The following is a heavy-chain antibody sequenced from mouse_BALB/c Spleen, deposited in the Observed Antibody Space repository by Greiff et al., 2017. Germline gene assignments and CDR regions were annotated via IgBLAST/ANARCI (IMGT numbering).Heavy chain of an antibody. CDR3: ARLEYGNYVSYWYFDV. CDR1: GDSITSGY. J-gene: IGHJ1*01. V-gene: IGHV3-8*02. Sequence: EVKLLESGPSLVKPSQTLSLTCSVTGDSITSGYWNWIRKFPGNKLEYMGYISYSGSTYYNPSLKSRISITRDTSKNQYYLQLNSVTTEDTATYYCARLEYGNYVSYWYFDVWGAGTTVTVSS. D-gene: IGHD2-10*02. CDR2: ISYSGST.